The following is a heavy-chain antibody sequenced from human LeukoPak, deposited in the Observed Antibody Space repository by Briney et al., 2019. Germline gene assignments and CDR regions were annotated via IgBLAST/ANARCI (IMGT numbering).Heavy chain of an antibody. CDR3: ARGLGTECSGGSCYAENFDY. V-gene: IGHV1-8*01. J-gene: IGHJ4*02. Sequence: ASVKVSCKASGYTFTSYDINWVRQATGQGLEWMGWMNPNSGNTGYAQEFQGRVTMTRNTSISTAYMELSSLRSEDTAVYYCARGLGTECSGGSCYAENFDYWGQGTLVTVSS. D-gene: IGHD2-15*01. CDR2: MNPNSGNT. CDR1: GYTFTSYD.